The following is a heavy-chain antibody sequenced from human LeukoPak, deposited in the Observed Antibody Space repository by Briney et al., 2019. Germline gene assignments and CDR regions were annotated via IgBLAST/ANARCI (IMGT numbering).Heavy chain of an antibody. J-gene: IGHJ4*02. CDR2: IWSSSTI. V-gene: IGHV3-48*02. D-gene: IGHD1-26*01. Sequence: GGSLRLSCAASGFTFSSSAMNWVRQAPGKGLEWVGYIWSSSTIYYADSVKGRFTISRDNSKNSLYLQMNSLRDEDTAVYYCARGVQWAFDYWGQGTLVTVSS. CDR3: ARGVQWAFDY. CDR1: GFTFSSSA.